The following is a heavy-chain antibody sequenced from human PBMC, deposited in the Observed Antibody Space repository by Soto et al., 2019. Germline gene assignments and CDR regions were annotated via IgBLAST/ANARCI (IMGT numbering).Heavy chain of an antibody. J-gene: IGHJ6*02. Sequence: GGSLRLSCAASGFTFSSYGMHWVRQAPGKGLEWVAVISYDGSNKYYADSVKGRFTISRDNSKNTLYLQMNNLRAEDTAVYYCAKVGSSSSWYGYYYYGMDVWGQGTTVTVSS. D-gene: IGHD6-13*01. V-gene: IGHV3-30*18. CDR3: AKVGSSSSWYGYYYYGMDV. CDR1: GFTFSSYG. CDR2: ISYDGSNK.